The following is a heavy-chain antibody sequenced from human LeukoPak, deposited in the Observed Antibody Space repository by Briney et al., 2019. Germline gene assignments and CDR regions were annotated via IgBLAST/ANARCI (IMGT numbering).Heavy chain of an antibody. CDR1: GYSFTSYW. CDR3: ARVNGGIQLWFHFDY. V-gene: IGHV5-51*01. CDR2: IYPGDSDT. Sequence: HGESLKISCKGSGYSFTSYWIGWVRQMPGKGLEWMGIIYPGDSDTRYSPSFQGQVTISADKSISTAYLQWSSLKASDTAMYYCARVNGGIQLWFHFDYWGQGTLVTVSS. J-gene: IGHJ4*02. D-gene: IGHD5-18*01.